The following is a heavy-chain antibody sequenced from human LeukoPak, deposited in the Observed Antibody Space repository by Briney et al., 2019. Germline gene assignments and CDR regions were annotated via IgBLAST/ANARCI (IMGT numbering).Heavy chain of an antibody. D-gene: IGHD6-25*01. J-gene: IGHJ5*02. V-gene: IGHV4-4*07. CDR3: ARDLAANWLDP. Sequence: SETLSLTCTVSGGSISSYYWSWIRQPAGKGLEWIGRIYTSGSTNYNPSLKTRVTMSVDTSKNQFSLVLTAVTAADTALYYCARDLAANWLDPWGQGILVTVSS. CDR2: IYTSGST. CDR1: GGSISSYY.